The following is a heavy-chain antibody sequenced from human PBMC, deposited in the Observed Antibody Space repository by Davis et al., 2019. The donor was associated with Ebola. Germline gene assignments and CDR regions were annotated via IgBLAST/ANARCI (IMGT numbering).Heavy chain of an antibody. CDR1: GFTVSSNH. Sequence: GESLKISCAASGFTVSSNHMSWVRQAPGKGLEWVSVIYDQGTAYADSVRGRFIISRDKSNNTLYLEMNSLRVDDTAVYYCATTQWLREFDNWGQGTLVTVSS. V-gene: IGHV3-53*05. CDR3: ATTQWLREFDN. D-gene: IGHD6-19*01. J-gene: IGHJ4*02. CDR2: IYDQGT.